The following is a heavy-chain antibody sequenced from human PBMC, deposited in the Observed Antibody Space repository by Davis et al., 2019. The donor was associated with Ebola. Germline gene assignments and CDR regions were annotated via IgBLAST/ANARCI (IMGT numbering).Heavy chain of an antibody. CDR3: ASWRSGYYSWFDP. J-gene: IGHJ5*02. D-gene: IGHD3-3*01. CDR1: GGTFSSYA. Sequence: SVKVSCKASGGTFSSYAISWVRQAPGQGLEWMGGIVPIFGTANYAQKFQGRVTITADESTSTAYMELSSLRSEDTAVYYCASWRSGYYSWFDPWGQGTLVTVSS. CDR2: IVPIFGTA. V-gene: IGHV1-69*13.